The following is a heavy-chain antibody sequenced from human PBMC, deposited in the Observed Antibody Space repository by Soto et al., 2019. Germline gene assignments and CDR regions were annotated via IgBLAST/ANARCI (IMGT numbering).Heavy chain of an antibody. Sequence: EVQLVESGGGLVQPGGSLRLSCAASGFTVSSNYMSWVRQAPGKGLEWVSVIYSGGSTYYADSVKGRFTISRHNSKNTLYLQMNSLRAEDTAVYYCARASGGYYDSSGYYSGWGQGTLVTVSS. V-gene: IGHV3-53*04. CDR1: GFTVSSNY. J-gene: IGHJ4*02. CDR2: IYSGGST. CDR3: ARASGGYYDSSGYYSG. D-gene: IGHD3-22*01.